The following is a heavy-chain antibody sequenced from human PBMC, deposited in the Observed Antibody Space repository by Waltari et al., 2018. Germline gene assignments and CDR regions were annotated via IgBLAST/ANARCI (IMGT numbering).Heavy chain of an antibody. CDR3: ARDLVEDGDYGYYYYYMGV. CDR1: GFTFSTYA. D-gene: IGHD4-17*01. J-gene: IGHJ6*03. Sequence: QVQVVESGGGVVQPGGSLRLSCAASGFTFSTYAMHWVRQAPGKGLEWVAFIRYDGSTKYYGDSVKGRFTISRDTSKNTLYLQMNSLRPEDAAVYYCARDLVEDGDYGYYYYYMGVWGTGTTVTVSS. V-gene: IGHV3-30*02. CDR2: IRYDGSTK.